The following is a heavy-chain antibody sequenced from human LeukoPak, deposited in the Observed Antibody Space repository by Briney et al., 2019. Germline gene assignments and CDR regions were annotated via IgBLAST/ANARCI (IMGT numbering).Heavy chain of an antibody. CDR1: GFTFSSYA. CDR3: ARTSDYDPFYYFDY. V-gene: IGHV3-30-3*01. CDR2: ISYDGSNK. Sequence: GGSLRLSCAASGFTFSSYAMHWVRQAPGKGLEWVAVISYDGSNKYYADSVKGRFTISRDNSKNTLYLQMNSLRAEDTAVYYCARTSDYDPFYYFDYWGQGTLVTVSS. D-gene: IGHD5-12*01. J-gene: IGHJ4*02.